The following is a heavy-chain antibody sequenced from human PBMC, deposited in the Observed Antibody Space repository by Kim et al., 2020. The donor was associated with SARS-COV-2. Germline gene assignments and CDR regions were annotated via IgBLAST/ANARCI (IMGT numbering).Heavy chain of an antibody. CDR3: ARSDFRCSGGSCYSRYP. CDR2: IYHSGST. Sequence: SETLSLTCAVSGGSISSSNWWSWVRQPPGKGLEWIGEIYHSGSTNYNPSLKSRVTISVDKSKNQFSLKLSSVTAADTAVYYCARSDFRCSGGSCYSRYPWGQGTLVTVSS. D-gene: IGHD2-15*01. V-gene: IGHV4-4*02. J-gene: IGHJ5*02. CDR1: GGSISSSNW.